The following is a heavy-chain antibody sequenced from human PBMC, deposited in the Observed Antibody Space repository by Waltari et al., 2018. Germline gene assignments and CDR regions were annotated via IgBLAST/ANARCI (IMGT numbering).Heavy chain of an antibody. CDR3: ARGAGNWNYGWFDP. CDR1: GFTFSSSA. CDR2: ISYDGSNK. V-gene: IGHV3-30-3*01. J-gene: IGHJ5*02. D-gene: IGHD1-7*01. Sequence: HVQLVASGGGVVQPGRSLRLSCAASGFTFSSSAMQWVRQAQGKGLELVAVISYDGSNKYYADSVKGRFTISRDNSKNTLYLQMNSLRAEDTAVYYCARGAGNWNYGWFDPWGQGTLVTFSS.